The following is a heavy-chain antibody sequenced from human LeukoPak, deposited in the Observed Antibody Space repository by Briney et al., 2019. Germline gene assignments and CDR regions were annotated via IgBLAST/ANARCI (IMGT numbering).Heavy chain of an antibody. CDR2: INASSGAT. CDR3: AKMATVRYFDL. Sequence: GGSLRLSCAASGLTFSSFAMSWVRQAPGKGLEWVSAINASSGATYYADSVKGRFTISRDNSKNTLYLQMNSLRAEDTAVYYCAKMATVRYFDLWGRGTLVTVSS. D-gene: IGHD5-24*01. J-gene: IGHJ2*01. CDR1: GLTFSSFA. V-gene: IGHV3-23*01.